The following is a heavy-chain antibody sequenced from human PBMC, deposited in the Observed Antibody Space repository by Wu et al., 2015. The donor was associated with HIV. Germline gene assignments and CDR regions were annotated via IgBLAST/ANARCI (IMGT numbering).Heavy chain of an antibody. Sequence: QVQLVQSGAEVKKPGASVKVSCKASGYTFTSYDINWVRQATGQGLEWMGGIIPIFGTANYAQKFQGRVTITTDESTSTAYVELSSLRSEDTAVYYCARRRSSGSPDAFDIWGQGTMVTVSS. D-gene: IGHD6-19*01. V-gene: IGHV1-69*01. J-gene: IGHJ3*02. CDR2: IIPIFGTA. CDR1: GYTFTSYD. CDR3: ARRRSSGSPDAFDI.